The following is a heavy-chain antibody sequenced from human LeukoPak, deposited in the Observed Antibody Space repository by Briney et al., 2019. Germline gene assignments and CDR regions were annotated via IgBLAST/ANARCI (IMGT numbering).Heavy chain of an antibody. J-gene: IGHJ4*02. V-gene: IGHV4-34*01. CDR3: ASHYDSSGYYSYFDY. CDR2: INHSGST. CDR1: GGSFSGYY. Sequence: SETLSLTCAVYGGSFSGYYWSWIRQPPGKGLEWIGEINHSGSTNYNPSLKSRVTMSVDTSKNQFSLKLSSVTAADTAVYYCASHYDSSGYYSYFDYWGQGTLVTVSS. D-gene: IGHD3-22*01.